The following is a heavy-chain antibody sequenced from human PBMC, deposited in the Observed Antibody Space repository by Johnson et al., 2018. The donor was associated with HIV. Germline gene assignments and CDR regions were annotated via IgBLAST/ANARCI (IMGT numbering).Heavy chain of an antibody. Sequence: QMQLVESGGGVVQSGRSLRLSCAASGFTFSSYAMHWVRQAPGKGLEWVAVISYDGSNKYYADSVKGRFTISRDNSKNTLYLQMNSLRVEDTAVYYCARVKGITVFGVVRPHGAFDIWGQGTMVTVSS. J-gene: IGHJ3*02. D-gene: IGHD3-3*01. CDR2: ISYDGSNK. CDR1: GFTFSSYA. V-gene: IGHV3-30*04. CDR3: ARVKGITVFGVVRPHGAFDI.